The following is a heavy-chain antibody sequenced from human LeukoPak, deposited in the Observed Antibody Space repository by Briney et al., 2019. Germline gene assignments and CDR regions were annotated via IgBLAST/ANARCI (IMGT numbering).Heavy chain of an antibody. CDR2: IIPIFGTA. CDR3: ARRKGSGYFDY. V-gene: IGHV1-69*13. J-gene: IGHJ4*02. Sequence: SVKVSCKASGGTFSSYAISWVRQAPGQGLEWMGGIIPIFGTANYAQKFQGRVTITADGSTSTAYMELSSLRSEDTAVYYCARRKGSGYFDYWGQGTLITVSS. D-gene: IGHD1-26*01. CDR1: GGTFSSYA.